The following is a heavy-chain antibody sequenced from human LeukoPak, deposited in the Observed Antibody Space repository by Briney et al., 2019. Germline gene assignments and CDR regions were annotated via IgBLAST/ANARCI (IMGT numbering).Heavy chain of an antibody. D-gene: IGHD3-10*01. CDR2: ISGSGGST. CDR3: AKAPSSYGSGVQTLDV. CDR1: GFTFSSYA. J-gene: IGHJ6*02. V-gene: IGHV3-23*01. Sequence: GGSLRLSWAASGFTFSSYAMSWVRQAPGKGLEWVSAISGSGGSTYYADSVKGRFTISRDNSKNTLYLQMNSLRAEDTAVYYCAKAPSSYGSGVQTLDVWGQGTTVTVSS.